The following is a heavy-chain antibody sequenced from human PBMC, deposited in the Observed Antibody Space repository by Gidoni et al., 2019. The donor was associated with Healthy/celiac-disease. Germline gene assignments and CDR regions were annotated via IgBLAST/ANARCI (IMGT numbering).Heavy chain of an antibody. CDR3: ARRDCSGGSCYSWAIDY. J-gene: IGHJ4*02. V-gene: IGHV3-21*01. Sequence: EVQLVESGGGLVKPGGSLRLSCAASGFTFSSYSMNWVRQAPGKGLEWFSSISSSSSYIYYADSVKGRFTISRDNAKNSLYLQMNSLRAEDTAVYYCARRDCSGGSCYSWAIDYWGQGTLVTVSS. CDR1: GFTFSSYS. D-gene: IGHD2-15*01. CDR2: ISSSSSYI.